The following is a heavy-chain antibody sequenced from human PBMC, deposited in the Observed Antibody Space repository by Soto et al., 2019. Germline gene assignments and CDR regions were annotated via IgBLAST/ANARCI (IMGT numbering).Heavy chain of an antibody. CDR1: GFTFSSYG. V-gene: IGHV3-33*01. D-gene: IGHD2-2*02. J-gene: IGHJ3*02. Sequence: PGGSLRLSCAASGFTFSSYGMHWVRQAPGKGLEWVAVIWYDGSNKYYADSVKGRFTISRDNSKNTLYLQMNSLRAEDTAVYYCARESGQAYCSSTSCYTYAFDIWGQGTMVTV. CDR3: ARESGQAYCSSTSCYTYAFDI. CDR2: IWYDGSNK.